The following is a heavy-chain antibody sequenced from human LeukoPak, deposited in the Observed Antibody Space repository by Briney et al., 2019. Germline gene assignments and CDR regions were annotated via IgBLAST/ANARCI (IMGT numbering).Heavy chain of an antibody. J-gene: IGHJ3*02. CDR2: IRYDGSNK. Sequence: GGSLRLSCAATGFTFSSYGMHWVRQAPGKGLEWVAFIRYDGSNKYYADSVKGRFTISRDNSKNTLYLQMNSLRAEDTAVYYCANEPRGAFDIWGQGTMVTVSS. CDR1: GFTFSSYG. D-gene: IGHD3-10*01. V-gene: IGHV3-30*02. CDR3: ANEPRGAFDI.